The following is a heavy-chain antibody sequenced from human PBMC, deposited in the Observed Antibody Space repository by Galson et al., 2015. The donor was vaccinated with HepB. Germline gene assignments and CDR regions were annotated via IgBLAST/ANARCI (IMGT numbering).Heavy chain of an antibody. CDR2: TSSNGGST. Sequence: SLRLSCAASGFTFSSYAMHWVRQAPGKGLEYVSATSSNGGSTYYADSVKGRFTISRDNSKNTLYLQMSSLRAEDTAVYYCVKDKYFKAVAGYYFDYWGQGTLVTVSS. V-gene: IGHV3-64D*06. CDR1: GFTFSSYA. D-gene: IGHD6-19*01. CDR3: VKDKYFKAVAGYYFDY. J-gene: IGHJ4*02.